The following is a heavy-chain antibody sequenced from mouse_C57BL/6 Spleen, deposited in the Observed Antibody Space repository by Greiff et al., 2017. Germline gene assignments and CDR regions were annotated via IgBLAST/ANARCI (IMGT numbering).Heavy chain of an antibody. D-gene: IGHD1-1*01. J-gene: IGHJ4*01. V-gene: IGHV14-1*01. CDR1: GFNIKDYY. Sequence: VQLQQSGAELVRPGASVKLSCTASGFNIKDYYMHWVKQRPEQGLEWIGRIDPEDGDTEYAPKFQGKATMTADTSSNTAYLQLSSLTSEDTAVYYCTTPFITTVGYAMDYWGQGTSVTVSS. CDR3: TTPFITTVGYAMDY. CDR2: IDPEDGDT.